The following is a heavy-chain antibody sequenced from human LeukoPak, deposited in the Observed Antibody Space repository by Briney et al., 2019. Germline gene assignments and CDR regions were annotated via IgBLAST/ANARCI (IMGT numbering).Heavy chain of an antibody. D-gene: IGHD3-10*01. V-gene: IGHV3-48*01. CDR2: ISSSSSTI. J-gene: IGHJ4*02. Sequence: PGGSLRLSCAASGFTFSSYSMNWVRQAPGKGLEWVSYISSSSSTIYYADSVKGRFTISRDNAKSLLYLQMNSLRVEDTAVYHCVRQAGRAGGQWGQGTLIAVSS. CDR3: VRQAGRAGGQ. CDR1: GFTFSSYS.